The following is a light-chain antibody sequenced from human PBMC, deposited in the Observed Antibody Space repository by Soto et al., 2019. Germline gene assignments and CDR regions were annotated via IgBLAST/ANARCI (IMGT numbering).Light chain of an antibody. CDR3: KQYCSSPT. V-gene: IGKV3-20*01. J-gene: IGKJ1*01. CDR1: QSVSSSY. Sequence: EIVLTQSPGTLSLSPGERATLSCRASQSVSSSYLAWYQQKPGQAPRLLIYGASSRATGIPDRFSGSGSGTDFTLTISRLEPEDLAVYYCKQYCSSPTLGQVT. CDR2: GAS.